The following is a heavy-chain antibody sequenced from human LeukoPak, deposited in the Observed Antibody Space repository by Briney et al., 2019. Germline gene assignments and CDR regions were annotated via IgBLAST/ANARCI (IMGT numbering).Heavy chain of an antibody. Sequence: GGSLRLSCAASGFTFSSYWMHWVRQAPGKGLVWVSYISSTNGHTYYADSVNGRFTISRDTAKNSLYLQMNSLRVEDTAIYFCARDRDSSGLYGGADLWGQGVLVTVSA. CDR3: ARDRDSSGLYGGADL. D-gene: IGHD6-19*01. J-gene: IGHJ5*02. CDR1: GFTFSSYW. CDR2: ISSTNGHT. V-gene: IGHV3-21*03.